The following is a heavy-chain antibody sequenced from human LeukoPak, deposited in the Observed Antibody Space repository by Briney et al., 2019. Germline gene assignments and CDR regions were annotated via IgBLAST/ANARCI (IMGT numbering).Heavy chain of an antibody. CDR2: INPNSGGT. Sequence: ASVKVSCKASGYTFTGYYMHWVRQAPGQGLEWMGWINPNSGGTNYAQKFQGRVTMTRDTSISTAYMELSRLRSDDTAVYYCARVGLVGATTAVYFDYWGQGTLVTVSS. J-gene: IGHJ4*02. V-gene: IGHV1-2*02. CDR3: ARVGLVGATTAVYFDY. CDR1: GYTFTGYY. D-gene: IGHD1-26*01.